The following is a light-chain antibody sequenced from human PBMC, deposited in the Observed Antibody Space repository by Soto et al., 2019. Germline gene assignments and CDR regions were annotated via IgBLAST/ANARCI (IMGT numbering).Light chain of an antibody. Sequence: QSALTQPASVSGSPGQSITISCTGTSSDFGGYNYVSWYQQHPGKAPKLMIYDVSNRPSGVSNRFSGSKSGNTASLTISGLQAEYEADYYCSSYTSSSTLGVFGTGTKLTVL. CDR1: SSDFGGYNY. V-gene: IGLV2-14*01. CDR2: DVS. J-gene: IGLJ1*01. CDR3: SSYTSSSTLGV.